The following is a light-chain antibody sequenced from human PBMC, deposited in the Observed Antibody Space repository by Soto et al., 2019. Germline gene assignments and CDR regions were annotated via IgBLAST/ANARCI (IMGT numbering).Light chain of an antibody. CDR2: EVT. J-gene: IGLJ2*01. Sequence: QSALTQPPSASGSPGQSVTISCTGTSSDIGGYNYVSWYQHHPGKAPKLMIYEVTKRPSGVPDRFSGSRSGNTASLTVSGLQAEDEADYYCSSYAGGNKGVFGGGTKLTVL. CDR1: SSDIGGYNY. V-gene: IGLV2-8*01. CDR3: SSYAGGNKGV.